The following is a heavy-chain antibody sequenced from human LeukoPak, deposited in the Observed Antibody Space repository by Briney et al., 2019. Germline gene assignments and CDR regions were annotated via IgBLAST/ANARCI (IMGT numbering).Heavy chain of an antibody. V-gene: IGHV4-39*07. CDR2: IYYSGST. J-gene: IGHJ5*02. Sequence: PSETLSLTCTVSGGSISSSSYYWGWIRQPSGKGLEWIGSIYYSGSTYYNPSLKSRVTISVDTSKNQFSLKLSSVTAADTAVYYCARDRANNWFDPWGQGTLVTVSS. CDR1: GGSISSSSYY. CDR3: ARDRANNWFDP.